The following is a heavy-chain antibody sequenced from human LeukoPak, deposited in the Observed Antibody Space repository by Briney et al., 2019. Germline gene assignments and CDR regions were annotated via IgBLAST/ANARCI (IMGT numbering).Heavy chain of an antibody. Sequence: ASVKVSCKASGYTFTSYYMHWVRQAPGQGLEWMGIINPSGGSTNYAQKFQGRVTMTRDTSTVTVYMELSRLRFYDRAAVYFAKGAGSGSYYYYWGQGTLVTVSS. CDR2: INPSGGST. CDR1: GYTFTSYY. D-gene: IGHD3-10*01. J-gene: IGHJ4*02. CDR3: AKGAGSGSYYYY. V-gene: IGHV1-46*01.